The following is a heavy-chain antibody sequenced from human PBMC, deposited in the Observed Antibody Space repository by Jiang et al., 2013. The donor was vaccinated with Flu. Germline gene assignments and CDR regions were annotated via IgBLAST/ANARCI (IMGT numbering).Heavy chain of an antibody. J-gene: IGHJ6*02. CDR1: GFSFTYYY. V-gene: IGHV1-2*02. CDR3: ASWGGYCSTTTCYYGVDV. Sequence: AEVKKPGASVKVSCKASGFSFTYYYINWVRQAPGQGLEWMGWIDPNSGDTNYAQKFQGGVTMTWDTSISTAYMELGRVRSDDTAVYYCASWGGYCSTTTCYYGVDVWGQGTMVTVSS. CDR2: IDPNSGDT. D-gene: IGHD2-2*01.